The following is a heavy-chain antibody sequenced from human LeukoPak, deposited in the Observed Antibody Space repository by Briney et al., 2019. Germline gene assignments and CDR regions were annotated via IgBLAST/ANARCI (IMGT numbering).Heavy chain of an antibody. Sequence: ASVKVSCKASGYTFTRYYMHWVRQAPGQGLEWMGWINPNSGGTNYAQKFQGRVTMTRDTSISTAYMELSRLRSDDTAVYYCARSRIVVVPAAIRNFWFDPWGQGTLVTVSS. CDR1: GYTFTRYY. V-gene: IGHV1-2*02. J-gene: IGHJ5*02. CDR2: INPNSGGT. CDR3: ARSRIVVVPAAIRNFWFDP. D-gene: IGHD2-2*01.